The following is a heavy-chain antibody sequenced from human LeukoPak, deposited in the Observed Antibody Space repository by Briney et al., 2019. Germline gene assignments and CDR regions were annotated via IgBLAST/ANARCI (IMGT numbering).Heavy chain of an antibody. V-gene: IGHV3-23*01. CDR3: AREGYSYGLDY. J-gene: IGHJ4*02. CDR1: GFTFTDYA. CDR2: ISDNGGET. Sequence: GGSLRLSCAASGFTFTDYAMSWVRQAPEKGLEWISTISDNGGETYYADSVKGRFAISRDNSKNTLFLQMNSLRAEDTAVYYCAREGYSYGLDYWGQGTLVTVPS. D-gene: IGHD5-18*01.